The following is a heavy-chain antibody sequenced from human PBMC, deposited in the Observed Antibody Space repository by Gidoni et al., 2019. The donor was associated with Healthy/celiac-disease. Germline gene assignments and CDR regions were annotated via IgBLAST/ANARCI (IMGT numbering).Heavy chain of an antibody. CDR3: AKKSAYQLLSSAYYFDY. CDR1: GFTFSSSA. Sequence: EVQLLESGGGFVQPGGSLRLSCAASGFTFSSSAMSWVGQAPGKGLELVSAISGSGGSTYYADSVKGRFTISRDNSKNTLYLQMNSLRAEDTAVYYCAKKSAYQLLSSAYYFDYWGQGTLVTVSS. V-gene: IGHV3-23*01. CDR2: ISGSGGST. D-gene: IGHD2-2*01. J-gene: IGHJ4*02.